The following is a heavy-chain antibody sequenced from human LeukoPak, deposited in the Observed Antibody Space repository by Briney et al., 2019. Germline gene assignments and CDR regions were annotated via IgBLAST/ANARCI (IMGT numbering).Heavy chain of an antibody. CDR1: GFTFSNAW. D-gene: IGHD6-19*01. CDR2: IKSKTDGGTT. J-gene: IGHJ4*02. Sequence: GGSLRLSCAASGFTFSNAWMSWVRQAPGKGLEWVGRIKSKTDGGTTDYAAPVKGRFTISGDDSKNTLYLQMNSLRAEDTAVYYCAKDRQEQWLEGVFDYWGQGTLVTVSS. V-gene: IGHV3-15*01. CDR3: AKDRQEQWLEGVFDY.